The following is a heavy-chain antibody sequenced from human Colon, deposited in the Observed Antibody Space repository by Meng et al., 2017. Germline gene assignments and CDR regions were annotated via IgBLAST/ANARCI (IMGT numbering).Heavy chain of an antibody. CDR2: ISGSGGST. CDR3: APLAVAGPRLTY. Sequence: GGSLRLSCAASGFTFSSYAVSWVRQAPGKGLEWVSAISGSGGSTYYADSVKGRFTISRDNSKNTLYLQMNSLRAEDTAVYYCAPLAVAGPRLTYWGQGTLVTVSS. CDR1: GFTFSSYA. J-gene: IGHJ4*02. D-gene: IGHD6-19*01. V-gene: IGHV3-23*01.